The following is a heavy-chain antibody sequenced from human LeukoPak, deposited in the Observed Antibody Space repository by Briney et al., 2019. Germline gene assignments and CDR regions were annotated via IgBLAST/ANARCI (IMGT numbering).Heavy chain of an antibody. CDR1: GYTFTCYY. V-gene: IGHV1-2*02. J-gene: IGHJ4*02. Sequence: ASVKVSCKASGYTFTCYYMHWVRQAPGKGLGWMGWINPNSGGTNYAQKFQGRVTMTRDTSISTAYMELSRLRSDDTAVYYCARGLQWGVGAGYWGQGTLVTVSS. CDR3: ARGLQWGVGAGY. CDR2: INPNSGGT. D-gene: IGHD1-26*01.